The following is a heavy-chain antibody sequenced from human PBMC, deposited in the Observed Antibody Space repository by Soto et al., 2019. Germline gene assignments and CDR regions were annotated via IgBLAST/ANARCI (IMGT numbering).Heavy chain of an antibody. CDR2: IIPIFGTA. D-gene: IGHD3-9*01. CDR1: GGTFSSYA. V-gene: IGHV1-69*01. CDR3: ARDLYDILTGYNPNYYYYGMDV. J-gene: IGHJ6*02. Sequence: QVQLVQSGAEVKKPGSSVKVSCKASGGTFSSYAISWVRQAPGQGLEWMGGIIPIFGTANYAQKFQGRVTITEDESTSTAYMELSSLRSEDTAVYYCARDLYDILTGYNPNYYYYGMDVWGQGTTVTVSS.